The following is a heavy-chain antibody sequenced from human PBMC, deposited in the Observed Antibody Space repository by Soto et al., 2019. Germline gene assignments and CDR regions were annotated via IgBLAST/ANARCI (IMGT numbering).Heavy chain of an antibody. CDR3: ARGRYDFWSGSPLPNGMDV. V-gene: IGHV6-1*01. Sequence: PSQTLSLTCAISGDSVSSNSAAWNWIRQSPSRGLEWLGRTYYRSKWYNDYAVSVKSRITINPDTSKNQFSLQLNSVTPEDTAVYYCARGRYDFWSGSPLPNGMDVWGQGTTVTVSS. CDR2: TYYRSKWYN. D-gene: IGHD3-3*01. CDR1: GDSVSSNSAA. J-gene: IGHJ6*02.